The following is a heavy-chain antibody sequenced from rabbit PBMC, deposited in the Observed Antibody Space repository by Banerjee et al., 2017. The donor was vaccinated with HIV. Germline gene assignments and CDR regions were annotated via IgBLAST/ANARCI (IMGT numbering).Heavy chain of an antibody. CDR1: GFSFSSGDD. D-gene: IGHD7-1*01. CDR2: IYTGDGNT. J-gene: IGHJ4*01. CDR3: ARDRDTGTAYYFDL. V-gene: IGHV1S40*01. Sequence: VESGGGLVKPGASLTLTCKASGFSFSSGDDMCWVRQALGKGLEWIACIYTGDGNTYYASWARGRFTISKTSSTTVDLKMTSLTAADTTTFFCARDRDTGTAYYFDLWGQGTLVTVS.